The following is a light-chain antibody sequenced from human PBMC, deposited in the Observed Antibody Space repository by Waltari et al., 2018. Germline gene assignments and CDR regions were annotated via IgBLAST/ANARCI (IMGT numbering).Light chain of an antibody. CDR1: QGIRDD. CDR2: GPS. V-gene: IGKV1-17*01. J-gene: IGKJ3*01. CDR3: LQHNTYPIT. Sequence: DIQMTQSPSSLSASVGDRVTLTCRASQGIRDDLGWYQQKPGQPPKRLIYGPSNLQSWVPLRFSGSGSGTEFTLTISSLQPEDSAIYYCLQHNTYPITFGPGTKVEIK.